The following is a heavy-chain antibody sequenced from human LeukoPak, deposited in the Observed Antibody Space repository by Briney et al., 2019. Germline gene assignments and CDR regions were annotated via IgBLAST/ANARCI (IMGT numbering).Heavy chain of an antibody. CDR1: GYTFTGYF. Sequence: ASVKVSCKASGYTFTGYFMHWVRQAPGQGLEWMGRINPNTGATDYAQKFQGRVTLTRDTSISTAYMEVNRLRSDDTAVYYCARATGQLYYDGGGDCWGQGTLVTVSS. J-gene: IGHJ4*02. D-gene: IGHD3-22*01. V-gene: IGHV1-2*06. CDR3: ARATGQLYYDGGGDC. CDR2: INPNTGAT.